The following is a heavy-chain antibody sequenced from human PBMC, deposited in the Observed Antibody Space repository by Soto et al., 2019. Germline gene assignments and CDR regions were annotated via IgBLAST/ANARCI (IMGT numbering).Heavy chain of an antibody. CDR1: GGTFSSYT. Sequence: GASVKVSCKTSGGTFSSYTISWVRQAPGQGLEWMGRIIPILGIANYAQKFQGRVTITADKSTSTAYMELSSLRSEDTAVYYCASLMSSGYYYGMDVWGQGTTVTVSS. J-gene: IGHJ6*02. D-gene: IGHD3-10*01. V-gene: IGHV1-69*02. CDR3: ASLMSSGYYYGMDV. CDR2: IIPILGIA.